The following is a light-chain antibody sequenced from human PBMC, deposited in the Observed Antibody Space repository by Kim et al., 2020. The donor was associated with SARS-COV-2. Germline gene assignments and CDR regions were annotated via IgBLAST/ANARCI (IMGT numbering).Light chain of an antibody. V-gene: IGLV1-36*01. J-gene: IGLJ2*01. CDR1: SSNIGNHA. CDR3: AAWDDSLNGVV. Sequence: RQRVTISCSGSSSNIGNHAVNWYQQRPGKAPKLLIYYDDLLPSGISDRFSGSKSGTSASLAISGLQSEDEVDYYCAAWDDSLNGVVFGGGTQLTVL. CDR2: YDD.